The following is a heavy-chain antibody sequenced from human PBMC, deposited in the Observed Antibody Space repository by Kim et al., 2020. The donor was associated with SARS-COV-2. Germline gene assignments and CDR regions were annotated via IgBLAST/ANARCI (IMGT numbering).Heavy chain of an antibody. CDR3: AGGRYCLFGAGAFFYGL. V-gene: IGHV4-59*05. CDR1: GGSTNRDS. CDR2: HFYIGGT. D-gene: IGHD3-3*01. Sequence: SETLSLTCTVSGGSTNRDSWSWIRQSPGKGLEWVGRHFYIGGTVYHSSLRIGSTMPVARSQTQLSLRLSAWTAADTPVYYVAGGRYCLFGAGAFFYGL. J-gene: IGHJ6*01.